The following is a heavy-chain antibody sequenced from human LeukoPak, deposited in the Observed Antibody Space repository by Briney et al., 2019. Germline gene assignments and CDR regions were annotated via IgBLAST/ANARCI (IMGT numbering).Heavy chain of an antibody. V-gene: IGHV4-30-4*01. J-gene: IGHJ3*02. Sequence: PSQTLSLTCTVSGGSISSGDYYWSRIRQPPGTGLEWIGYIYYSGGTYYNPSLKSRVTISVDTSKNQFSLKLSSVTAADTAVYYCARDSTYGDYHRMGAFDIWGQGTIVTLSS. CDR1: GGSISSGDYY. CDR3: ARDSTYGDYHRMGAFDI. D-gene: IGHD4-17*01. CDR2: IYYSGGT.